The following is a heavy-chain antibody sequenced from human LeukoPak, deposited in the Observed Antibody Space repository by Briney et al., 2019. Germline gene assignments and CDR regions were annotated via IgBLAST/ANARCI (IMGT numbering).Heavy chain of an antibody. J-gene: IGHJ4*02. Sequence: GESLKISCKGSGYNFTSYWIGWVRQMPGKGLEWMGIIYPGDSDTRYSPSFQGQVTISADKSISTAYLQWSSLKASDTAMYYCARPIADSSGYYYEDYWGQGTLVTVSS. CDR2: IYPGDSDT. CDR3: ARPIADSSGYYYEDY. CDR1: GYNFTSYW. V-gene: IGHV5-51*01. D-gene: IGHD3-22*01.